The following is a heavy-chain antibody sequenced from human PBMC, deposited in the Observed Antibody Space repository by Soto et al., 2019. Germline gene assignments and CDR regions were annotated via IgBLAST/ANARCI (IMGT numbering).Heavy chain of an antibody. D-gene: IGHD6-19*01. J-gene: IGHJ6*02. CDR1: GFTFGDYA. V-gene: IGHV3-49*03. Sequence: PGGSLRLSCTASGFTFGDYAMSLFRQAPGKGLECVCFIRSKAYGGTTEYAASVKGRFTISRDDSKSIAYLQMNSLKTEDTAVYYCTRDPKGPPSPIAVAVYYYYGMDVWGQGTTVTVSS. CDR2: IRSKAYGGTT. CDR3: TRDPKGPPSPIAVAVYYYYGMDV.